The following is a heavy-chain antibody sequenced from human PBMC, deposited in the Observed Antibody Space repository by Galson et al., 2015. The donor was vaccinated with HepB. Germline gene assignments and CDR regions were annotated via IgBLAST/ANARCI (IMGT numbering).Heavy chain of an antibody. CDR1: GYTFTSYY. Sequence: SVKVSCKASGYTFTSYYMHWVRQAPGQGLQWMGIINPSGGSTNYAQKFQGRVTMTRDTSTNTVYMELNSLRSEDTAVYYCARDGEMDCWSASSPHYYYYYMDIWGKGTTVTVSS. D-gene: IGHD3-3*01. J-gene: IGHJ6*03. CDR3: ARDGEMDCWSASSPHYYYYYMDI. CDR2: INPSGGST. V-gene: IGHV1-46*03.